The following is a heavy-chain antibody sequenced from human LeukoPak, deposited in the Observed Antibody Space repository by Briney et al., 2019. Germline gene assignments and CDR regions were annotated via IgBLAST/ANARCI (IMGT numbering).Heavy chain of an antibody. CDR3: ARDRVGATRDRSGIYYYYYMDV. CDR2: ISAYNGNT. V-gene: IGHV1-18*01. Sequence: GASVKVSCKASGYTFTSYGISWVRQAPGQGLEWMGWISAYNGNTNYAQKLQGRVTMTTDTSTSTAYMELRSLRSDDTAVYYCARDRVGATRDRSGIYYYYYMDVWGKGTTVTISS. D-gene: IGHD1-26*01. CDR1: GYTFTSYG. J-gene: IGHJ6*03.